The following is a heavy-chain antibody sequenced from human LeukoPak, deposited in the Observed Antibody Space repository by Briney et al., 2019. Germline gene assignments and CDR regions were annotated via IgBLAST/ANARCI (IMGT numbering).Heavy chain of an antibody. J-gene: IGHJ4*02. CDR2: INSDGSVT. Sequence: GGSLRLSCVASGFTFSGNWIHSVRQAPGNGLVWVSRINSDGSVTTYADSVKGRFTISRDDARNSLYLQMNSLRAEDTALYYCVKDFGEKTAAIAYWGQGTLVTVSS. CDR1: GFTFSGNW. V-gene: IGHV3-74*01. CDR3: VKDFGEKTAAIAY. D-gene: IGHD2-2*01.